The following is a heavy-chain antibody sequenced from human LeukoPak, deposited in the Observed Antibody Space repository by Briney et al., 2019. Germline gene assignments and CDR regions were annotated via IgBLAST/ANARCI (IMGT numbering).Heavy chain of an antibody. Sequence: GGSLRLSCAASGFTVSSNCMSWVRQAPGKGLEWVSVIYSGGSTYYADSVKGRFTISRDNSKNTLYLQMNSLRAEDTAVYYCARERIVGANWGYYFDYWGQGTLVTVSS. CDR1: GFTVSSNC. J-gene: IGHJ4*02. V-gene: IGHV3-66*01. CDR3: ARERIVGANWGYYFDY. D-gene: IGHD1-26*01. CDR2: IYSGGST.